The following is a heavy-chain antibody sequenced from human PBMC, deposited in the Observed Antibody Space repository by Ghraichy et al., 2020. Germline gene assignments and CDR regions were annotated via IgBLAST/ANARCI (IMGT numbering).Heavy chain of an antibody. CDR3: ARCSRITIFGVATNWFDP. CDR2: INHSGST. J-gene: IGHJ5*02. Sequence: SETLSLTCAVYGGSFSGYYWSWIRQPPGKGLEWIGEINHSGSTNYNPSLKSRVTISVDTSKNQFSLKLSSVTAADTAVYYCARCSRITIFGVATNWFDPWGQGTLVTVSS. V-gene: IGHV4-34*01. D-gene: IGHD3-3*01. CDR1: GGSFSGYY.